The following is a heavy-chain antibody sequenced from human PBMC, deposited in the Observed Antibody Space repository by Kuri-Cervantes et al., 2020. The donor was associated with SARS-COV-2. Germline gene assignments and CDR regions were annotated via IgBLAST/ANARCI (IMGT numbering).Heavy chain of an antibody. D-gene: IGHD3-16*02. V-gene: IGHV4-34*01. CDR1: GFTFSDYY. Sequence: GSLRLSCAASGFTFSDYYMSWIRQAPGKGLEWIGEINHSGSTNYNPSLKSRVTISVDTSKNQFSLKLSSVTAADTAVYYCARAAFGGVIDLGGQGTLVTVSS. J-gene: IGHJ4*02. CDR2: INHSGST. CDR3: ARAAFGGVIDL.